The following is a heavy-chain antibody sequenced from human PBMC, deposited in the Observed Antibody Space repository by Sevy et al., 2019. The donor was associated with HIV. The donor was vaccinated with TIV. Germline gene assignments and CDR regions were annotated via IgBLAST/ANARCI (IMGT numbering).Heavy chain of an antibody. V-gene: IGHV4-30-2*01. CDR3: ARDGGTMTTPGSFDI. D-gene: IGHD4-17*01. Sequence: SETLSLTCAVSGVSISSGAYSWNWIRQPPGKGLEWIGYIDHTGNTYYNPSIKSRITISLDRSKNQFSLRLSSVTAADTAVYFCARDGGTMTTPGSFDIWGQGTMVSVSS. CDR2: IDHTGNT. J-gene: IGHJ3*02. CDR1: GVSISSGAYS.